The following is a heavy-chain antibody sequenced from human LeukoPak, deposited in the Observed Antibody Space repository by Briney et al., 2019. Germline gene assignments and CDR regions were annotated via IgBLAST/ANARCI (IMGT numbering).Heavy chain of an antibody. CDR1: GYSISSGYY. Sequence: SETLSLTCAVSGYSISSGYYWGWFRQPPGKGLEWIGSIYHSGSTYYNPPLKSRVTISVVTSTNQFFLKLSSVTAADTAVYYCASYQLVYLFDYWGQGTLVTVSS. D-gene: IGHD2-2*02. CDR2: IYHSGST. V-gene: IGHV4-38-2*01. CDR3: ASYQLVYLFDY. J-gene: IGHJ4*02.